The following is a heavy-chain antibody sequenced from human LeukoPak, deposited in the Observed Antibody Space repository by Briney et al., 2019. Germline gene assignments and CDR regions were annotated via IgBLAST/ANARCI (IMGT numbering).Heavy chain of an antibody. CDR3: ARARKSSWYFDY. Sequence: PGGSLRLSCAASGFTFNNYNMSWVRQAPGRVLEWVSSITSSGTYIYYADSVKGRFTISRDNAKNSLYLQMNSLRAEDTAVYYCARARKSSWYFDYWGQGTLVTVSS. CDR1: GFTFNNYN. V-gene: IGHV3-21*01. J-gene: IGHJ4*02. CDR2: ITSSGTYI. D-gene: IGHD6-6*01.